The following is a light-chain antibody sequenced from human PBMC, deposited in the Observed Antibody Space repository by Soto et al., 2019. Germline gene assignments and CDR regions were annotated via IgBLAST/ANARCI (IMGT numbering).Light chain of an antibody. V-gene: IGLV2-14*01. CDR1: SSVFCVYNY. Sequence: QSALTQPASVSGSPGQSITISCTGTSSVFCVYNYVSWYQQHPGKAPKLMIYDVSNRPSGVSNRFSGSKSGNTASLTISGLQAEDEADYYCSSYTSSSTGGFGTGTKVTVL. CDR3: SSYTSSSTGG. J-gene: IGLJ1*01. CDR2: DVS.